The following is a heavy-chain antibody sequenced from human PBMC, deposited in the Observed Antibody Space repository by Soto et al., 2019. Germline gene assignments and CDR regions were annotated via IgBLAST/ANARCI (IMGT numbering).Heavy chain of an antibody. Sequence: SETLSLTCTVSGGSLGSYYWNLIRQPDGKGLEWIGRIYTSGTTNYSPSLKSRVTMSIDRSKNQFSMKLSSVTAADTAVYYCARERWLQFTDYWGQGTLVTVSS. V-gene: IGHV4-4*07. CDR1: GGSLGSYY. CDR2: IYTSGTT. CDR3: ARERWLQFTDY. D-gene: IGHD5-12*01. J-gene: IGHJ4*02.